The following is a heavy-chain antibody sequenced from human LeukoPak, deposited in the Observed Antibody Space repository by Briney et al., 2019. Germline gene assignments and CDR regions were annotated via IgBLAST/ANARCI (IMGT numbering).Heavy chain of an antibody. J-gene: IGHJ4*02. Sequence: ASVKVSCKASGYTFTSYAMNWVRQAPGQGLEWMGWINTNTGNPTYSHGFSGRFVFFLDTSVSTAYLQISSLKVEDTAVYYCARGPPGFWSGYYYFDYWGQGTLVTVSS. V-gene: IGHV7-4-1*02. CDR2: INTNTGNP. CDR3: ARGPPGFWSGYYYFDY. CDR1: GYTFTSYA. D-gene: IGHD3-3*01.